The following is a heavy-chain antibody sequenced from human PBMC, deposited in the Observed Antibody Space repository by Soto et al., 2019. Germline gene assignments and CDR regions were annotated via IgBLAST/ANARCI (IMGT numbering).Heavy chain of an antibody. D-gene: IGHD3-10*01. V-gene: IGHV4-31*03. CDR2: IYYGERT. CDR3: ARGPLSQKVLFDY. Sequence: QVQLQESGPGLVKPSQTLPLTCTVSGGSITSFGYYWNWIRQHPVEGLEWIGYIYYGERTYYNPSLKSRVTISIDTSKNQFSLKLDSVTAADTAVYYCARGPLSQKVLFDYWGQGTLVTVSS. J-gene: IGHJ4*02. CDR1: GGSITSFGYY.